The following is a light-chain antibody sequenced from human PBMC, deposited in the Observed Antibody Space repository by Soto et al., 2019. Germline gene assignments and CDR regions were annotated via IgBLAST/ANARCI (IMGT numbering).Light chain of an antibody. CDR1: RSDIGASNS. CDR3: ISYKTDDTFV. Sequence: QSALTQPASVSGSPGQSITISCAGARSDIGASNSVSWYQHLPGRSPTLIIYEATNRPSGVSERFSGSKAGDTAPLTISGLQADDESEYFCISYKTDDTFVFGGGTKV. J-gene: IGLJ1*01. V-gene: IGLV2-14*01. CDR2: EAT.